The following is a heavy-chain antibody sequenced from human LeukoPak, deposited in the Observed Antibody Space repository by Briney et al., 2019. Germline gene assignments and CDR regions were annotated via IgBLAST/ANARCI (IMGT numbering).Heavy chain of an antibody. Sequence: GGSLRLSCAASGLTFSDFWMHWVRQPPGKGLVWVALVKGDGRTTIYADSVKGRFTISRDNSKNSLHLQMNTLRAEDTAVYYCARERDGRFFDYWGQGTLVTVSS. D-gene: IGHD5-24*01. CDR3: ARERDGRFFDY. CDR2: VKGDGRTT. V-gene: IGHV3-74*01. CDR1: GLTFSDFW. J-gene: IGHJ4*02.